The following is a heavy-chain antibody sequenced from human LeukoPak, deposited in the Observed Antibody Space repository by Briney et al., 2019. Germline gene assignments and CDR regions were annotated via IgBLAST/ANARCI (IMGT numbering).Heavy chain of an antibody. CDR1: GVSISSGTYY. CDR2: MYTGGTT. D-gene: IGHD6-6*01. Sequence: SETLSLTCTVSGVSISSGTYYWSWLRQPAGKGLEWIGRMYTGGTTNYNPSLKSRVTISLDTSKNQFSLKLNSVTVADTAVYYCARDEGGSSSSVVKYFQHWGQGTLVIVSS. J-gene: IGHJ1*01. V-gene: IGHV4-61*02. CDR3: ARDEGGSSSSVVKYFQH.